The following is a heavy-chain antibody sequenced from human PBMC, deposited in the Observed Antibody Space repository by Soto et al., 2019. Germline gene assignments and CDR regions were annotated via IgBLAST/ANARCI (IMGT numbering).Heavy chain of an antibody. Sequence: PSETLSLTCAVSGGSISSSNWWSWVRQPPGKGLEWIGEIYHSGSTNYNPSLKSRVTISVDKSKNQFSLRLSSVTAADTAVYYCARDATSAAGQYDYWGQGTLVTVS. J-gene: IGHJ4*02. CDR2: IYHSGST. CDR1: GGSISSSNW. V-gene: IGHV4-4*02. D-gene: IGHD6-13*01. CDR3: ARDATSAAGQYDY.